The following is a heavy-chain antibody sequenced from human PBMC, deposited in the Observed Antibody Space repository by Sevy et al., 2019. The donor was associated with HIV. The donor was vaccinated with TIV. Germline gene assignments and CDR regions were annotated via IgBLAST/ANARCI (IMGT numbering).Heavy chain of an antibody. CDR3: ARTKSNTAMVSSVY. J-gene: IGHJ4*02. Sequence: GGSLRLSCAASEFSFSSYSMNWVRQAPGQGLEWVSYISSSSSTMYYADSVKGRFTISRDNAKNSLYLQMNTLRAEDTAVYYCARTKSNTAMVSSVYWGQGTLVTFSS. CDR2: ISSSSSTM. CDR1: EFSFSSYS. D-gene: IGHD5-18*01. V-gene: IGHV3-48*01.